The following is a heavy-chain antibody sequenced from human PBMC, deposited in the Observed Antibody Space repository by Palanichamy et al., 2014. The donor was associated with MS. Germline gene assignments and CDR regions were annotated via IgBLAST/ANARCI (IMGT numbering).Heavy chain of an antibody. CDR3: ARVGAWESHCSDTGCYMDV. CDR2: ISYDGNIK. V-gene: IGHV3-30-3*01. Sequence: QLVEVWGRAWSQPGMYPRDSPCAASGFTSVAMLCTGSARRPGKGLEWVALISYDGNIKYYADSVKGRFTISRDISKKTVSLQMNSLRPEDTAVYSCARVGAWESHCSDTGCYMDVWGQGTTVTVSS. D-gene: IGHD2-2*01. CDR1: GFTSVAML. J-gene: IGHJ6*02.